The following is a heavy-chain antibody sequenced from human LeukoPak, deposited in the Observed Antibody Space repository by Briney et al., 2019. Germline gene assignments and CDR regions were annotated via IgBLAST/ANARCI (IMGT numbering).Heavy chain of an antibody. Sequence: KPSETLSLTCTVSGYSISSGYFWGWIRQPPGKGLEWIGSIYHGGSTFYNPSLKSRVTISVDTSKNQFSLKLSSVTAADTAVYFCARVDGSCSGGSCPSGNWFDPWGQGTLVTVSS. CDR3: ARVDGSCSGGSCPSGNWFDP. CDR2: IYHGGST. V-gene: IGHV4-38-2*02. D-gene: IGHD2-15*01. CDR1: GYSISSGYF. J-gene: IGHJ5*02.